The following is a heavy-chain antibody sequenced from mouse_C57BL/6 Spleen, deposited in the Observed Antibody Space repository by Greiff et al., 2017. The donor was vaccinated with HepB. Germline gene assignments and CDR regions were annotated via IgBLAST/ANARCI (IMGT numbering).Heavy chain of an antibody. CDR1: GYTFTSYW. J-gene: IGHJ3*01. Sequence: QVQLQQPGAELVMPGASVKLSCKASGYTFTSYWMHWVKQRPGQGLEWIGEIDPSDSYTNYNQKFKGKSTLTVDKSSSTAYMQLSSLTSEDSAVYYCAINWVWFAYWGQGTLVTVSA. CDR2: IDPSDSYT. V-gene: IGHV1-69*01. CDR3: AINWVWFAY. D-gene: IGHD4-1*01.